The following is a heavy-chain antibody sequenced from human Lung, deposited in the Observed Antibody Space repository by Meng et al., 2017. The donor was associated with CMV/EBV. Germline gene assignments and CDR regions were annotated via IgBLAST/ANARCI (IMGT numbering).Heavy chain of an antibody. CDR3: AKVDSDTLMVPYYYYPMDV. J-gene: IGHJ6*02. Sequence: GGSRRPSCVASGITASSDGIHWVRQAPGKGLEWVAFIRYDGTNKHYADSVTGRFSVSRDNSRNMVYLQMNSLSAEDTAVYHCAKVDSDTLMVPYYYYPMDVWGQGTTVTVSS. D-gene: IGHD5-18*01. CDR1: GITASSDG. V-gene: IGHV3-30*02. CDR2: IRYDGTNK.